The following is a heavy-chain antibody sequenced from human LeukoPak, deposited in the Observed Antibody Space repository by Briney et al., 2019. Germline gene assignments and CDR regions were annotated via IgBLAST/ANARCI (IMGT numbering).Heavy chain of an antibody. J-gene: IGHJ4*02. V-gene: IGHV3-30*02. Sequence: GGSLRLSCAASGFTFSSYGMHWVRQAPGKGLEWVAFIRYDGSNKYYADSVKGRFTISRDNAKNSLYLQMNSLRAEDTAVYYCARDRLIVGATHFDYWGQGTLVTVSS. CDR1: GFTFSSYG. CDR3: ARDRLIVGATHFDY. D-gene: IGHD1-26*01. CDR2: IRYDGSNK.